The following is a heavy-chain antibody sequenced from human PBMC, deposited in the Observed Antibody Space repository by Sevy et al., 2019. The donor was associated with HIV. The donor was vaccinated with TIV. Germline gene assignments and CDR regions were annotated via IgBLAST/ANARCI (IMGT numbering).Heavy chain of an antibody. Sequence: GGSLRLSCAASGLTFSSYEMNWVRQAPGKGLEWVSHISSSGSTIYYADSMKGRFTISRDNAKNSLYLQMNSLRAEDTAVYYCARGDYGGNGGFDYWGQGTLVTVSS. CDR1: GLTFSSYE. D-gene: IGHD4-17*01. J-gene: IGHJ4*02. CDR3: ARGDYGGNGGFDY. V-gene: IGHV3-48*03. CDR2: ISSSGSTI.